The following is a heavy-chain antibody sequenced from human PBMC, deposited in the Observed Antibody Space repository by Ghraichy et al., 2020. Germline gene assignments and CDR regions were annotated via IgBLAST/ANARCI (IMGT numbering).Heavy chain of an antibody. D-gene: IGHD4-17*01. CDR3: ARGAVTNFGYYYYYYMDV. CDR2: IYYSGST. CDR1: GGSISSYY. Sequence: SETLSLTCTVSGGSISSYYWSWIRQPPGKGLEWIGYIYYSGSTNYNPSHKSRVTISVDTSKNQFSLKLSSVTAADTAVYYCARGAVTNFGYYYYYYMDVWGKGTTVTVSS. V-gene: IGHV4-59*01. J-gene: IGHJ6*03.